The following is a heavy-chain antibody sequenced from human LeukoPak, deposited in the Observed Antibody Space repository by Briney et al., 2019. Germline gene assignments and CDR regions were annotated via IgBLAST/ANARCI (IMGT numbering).Heavy chain of an antibody. CDR3: ARDRGSGRGYYHYMDV. CDR2: INPSSGGT. Sequence: GASVKVSCKASGYTFTDYYMHWVRQAPGQGLEWMGWINPSSGGTNYAQKFQGRVTMTRDTSISTAYMELSRLRSDDTAVYYCARDRGSGRGYYHYMDVWGKGTTVTISS. V-gene: IGHV1-2*02. J-gene: IGHJ6*03. D-gene: IGHD3-10*01. CDR1: GYTFTDYY.